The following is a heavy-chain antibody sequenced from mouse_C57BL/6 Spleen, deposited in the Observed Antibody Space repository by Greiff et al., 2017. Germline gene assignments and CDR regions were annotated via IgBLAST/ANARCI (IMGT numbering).Heavy chain of an antibody. CDR1: GYAFSSSW. D-gene: IGHD4-1*01. CDR3: AREGVGREDEDD. J-gene: IGHJ2*01. V-gene: IGHV1-82*01. Sequence: QVQLQQSGPELVKPGASVKISCKASGYAFSSSWMNWVKQRPGTGLEWIGRIYPGAGDTYYSGKFKGKATLTADKSSSPAYMQLSSLTSEDSAVYFCAREGVGREDEDDWGQGATLTVSS. CDR2: IYPGAGDT.